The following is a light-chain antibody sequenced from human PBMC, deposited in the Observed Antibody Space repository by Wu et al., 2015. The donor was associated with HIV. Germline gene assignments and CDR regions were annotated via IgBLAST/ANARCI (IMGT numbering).Light chain of an antibody. CDR1: QSISSW. Sequence: DIQMTQSPSTLSASVGDGVTITCRASQSISSWLAWYQQKPGKAPKLLIYRASSLESGVPSRFSGSGSGTDFTLTINSLQPEDFATYYCQQANSFPYTFGQGTKLEIK. CDR2: RAS. J-gene: IGKJ2*01. V-gene: IGKV1-5*03. CDR3: QQANSFPYT.